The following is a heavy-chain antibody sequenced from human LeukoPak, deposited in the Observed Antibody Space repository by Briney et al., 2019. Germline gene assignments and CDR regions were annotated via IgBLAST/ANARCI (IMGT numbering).Heavy chain of an antibody. Sequence: SETLSLTCAVYGGSFSGYHWSWIRQPPGKGLEWIGEINHSGSTNYNPSLKSRVTISVDTSKNQFSLKLSSVTAADTAVYYCARILTSGDYWGQGTQVTVSS. CDR2: INHSGST. CDR1: GGSFSGYH. J-gene: IGHJ4*02. V-gene: IGHV4-34*01. CDR3: ARILTSGDY. D-gene: IGHD3-10*01.